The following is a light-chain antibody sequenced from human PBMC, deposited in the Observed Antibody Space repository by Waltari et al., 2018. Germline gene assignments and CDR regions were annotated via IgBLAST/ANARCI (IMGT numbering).Light chain of an antibody. CDR3: QQYNDWPPWT. Sequence: DIVLPQPPATLSLSPGERATLSCRASQHINMNLAWYQQKPGQAPRLLIYGASTRESGVPERFSGSGSGTEFTLTISSLQSEDFGLYYCQQYNDWPPWTFGQGTKV. V-gene: IGKV3-15*01. CDR2: GAS. CDR1: QHINMN. J-gene: IGKJ1*01.